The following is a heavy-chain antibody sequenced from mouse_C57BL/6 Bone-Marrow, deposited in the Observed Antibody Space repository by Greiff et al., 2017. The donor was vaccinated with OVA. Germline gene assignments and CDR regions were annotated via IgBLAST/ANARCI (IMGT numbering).Heavy chain of an antibody. V-gene: IGHV8-8*01. Sequence: QVTLKECGPGILQPSQTLSLTCSFSGFSLSTFGMGVGRIRQPPGKGLEWLAHTWWDDAKYYNPALKSRLTISKDTSKNQLFLKITKVDTADTATYYCARIWRLRGWYFDVWGTGTTVTVSS. CDR2: TWWDDAK. CDR3: ARIWRLRGWYFDV. CDR1: GFSLSTFGMG. D-gene: IGHD2-4*01. J-gene: IGHJ1*03.